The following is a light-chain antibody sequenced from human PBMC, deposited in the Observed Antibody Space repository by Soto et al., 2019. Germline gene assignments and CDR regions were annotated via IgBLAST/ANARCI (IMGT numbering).Light chain of an antibody. CDR3: QQYGRSPWT. Sequence: EIVLTQSPGTLSLSPGERATVSCRVSQSVTSNYIAWYQQKPGQAPRLLIYGASSRATGIPDRFSGSGSGTDFTLTISRLEPADFAVYYCQQYGRSPWTFGQGTKVDI. J-gene: IGKJ1*01. CDR1: QSVTSNY. CDR2: GAS. V-gene: IGKV3-20*01.